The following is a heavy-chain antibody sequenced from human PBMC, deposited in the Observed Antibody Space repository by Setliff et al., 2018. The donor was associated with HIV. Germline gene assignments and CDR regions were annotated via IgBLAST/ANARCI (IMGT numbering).Heavy chain of an antibody. CDR3: AAGYYYDSSGYYQVFDY. CDR1: GFTFTSSA. V-gene: IGHV1-58*02. D-gene: IGHD3-22*01. CDR2: IVVGSGNT. J-gene: IGHJ4*02. Sequence: SVKVSCKASGFTFTSSAMQWVRQARGQRLEWIGWIVVGSGNTNYAQKFQERVTITRDMSTSTAYMELSSLRSEDTAVYYCAAGYYYDSSGYYQVFDYWGQGTQVTVSS.